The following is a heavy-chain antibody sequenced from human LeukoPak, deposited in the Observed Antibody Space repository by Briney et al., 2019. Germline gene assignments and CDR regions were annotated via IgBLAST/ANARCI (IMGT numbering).Heavy chain of an antibody. D-gene: IGHD2-15*01. Sequence: PGGSLRPSRAAPGFTFSSHAMGWVRQAPGKGLGGVLAVSGSGGRTYYADSVKGRFTISRDNSKNTLYLQMNSLRAEDTAVYYCAKTPDIVVVVAATLFDYWGQGTLVTVSS. CDR3: AKTPDIVVVVAATLFDY. CDR1: GFTFSSHA. V-gene: IGHV3-23*01. CDR2: VSGSGGRT. J-gene: IGHJ4*02.